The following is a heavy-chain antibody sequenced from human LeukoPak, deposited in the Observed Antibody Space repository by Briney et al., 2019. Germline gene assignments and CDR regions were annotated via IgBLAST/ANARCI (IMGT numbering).Heavy chain of an antibody. D-gene: IGHD2-2*01. CDR1: GFTFSDHY. Sequence: GGFLRLSCAASGFTFSDHYMDWVRQAPGKGLEWVGRTRKKANSYTTEYAASVKGRFTISRDDSKNSLYLQMNSLKTEDTAVYYCARVAPDCSSTSCPTDYWGQGTLVTVSS. V-gene: IGHV3-72*01. CDR3: ARVAPDCSSTSCPTDY. CDR2: TRKKANSYTT. J-gene: IGHJ4*02.